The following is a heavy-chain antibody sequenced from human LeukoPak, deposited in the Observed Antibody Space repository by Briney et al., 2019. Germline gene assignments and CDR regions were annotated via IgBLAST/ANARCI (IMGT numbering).Heavy chain of an antibody. J-gene: IGHJ4*02. Sequence: GGSLRLSCAASGFTFSSSAMHWVRQASGKGLEWVGRIRSKANSYATAYAASVKGRFTISRDDSKNTAYLQMNSLKTEDTAVYYCARDQAPLSDSGWSLLFDYWGQGTLVTVSS. CDR3: ARDQAPLSDSGWSLLFDY. CDR2: IRSKANSYAT. CDR1: GFTFSSSA. D-gene: IGHD6-19*01. V-gene: IGHV3-73*01.